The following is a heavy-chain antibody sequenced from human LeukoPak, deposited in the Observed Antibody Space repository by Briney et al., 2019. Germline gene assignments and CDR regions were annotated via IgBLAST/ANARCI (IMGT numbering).Heavy chain of an antibody. V-gene: IGHV4-34*01. D-gene: IGHD3-10*01. Sequence: SETLSLTCAVSGGSFRGYYWSWIRQPPGKGLEWIGEINHSGSNNYNPSLKSRVTISEDTSKNQFSLKLNSVTAADTAVYYCVRSNSGTYYSNWGQGTLVTVSS. CDR3: VRSNSGTYYSN. CDR1: GGSFRGYY. J-gene: IGHJ4*02. CDR2: INHSGSN.